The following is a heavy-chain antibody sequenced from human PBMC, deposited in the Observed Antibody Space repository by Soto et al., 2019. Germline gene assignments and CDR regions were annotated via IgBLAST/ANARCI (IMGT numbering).Heavy chain of an antibody. CDR2: INPNSGGT. J-gene: IGHJ6*02. CDR1: GYTFTGYY. D-gene: IGHD3-10*01. Sequence: GASVKVSCKASGYTFTGYYMHWVRQAPGQGLEWMGWINPNSGGTNYAQKFQGWVTMTRDTSISTAYMELSRLRSDDTAVYYCARGVSPGGFSVRAGPYYYYGMDVWGQGTTVTVSS. CDR3: ARGVSPGGFSVRAGPYYYYGMDV. V-gene: IGHV1-2*04.